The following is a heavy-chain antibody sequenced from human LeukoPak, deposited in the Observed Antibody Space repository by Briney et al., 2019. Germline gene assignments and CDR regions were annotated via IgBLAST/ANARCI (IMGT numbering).Heavy chain of an antibody. V-gene: IGHV3-23*01. J-gene: IGHJ4*02. Sequence: GGSLRLSCAASGFTFSSYAMNWVRQAPGKGLEWVSTIKGSGDNTYYAVSVRGRFTITRDNSQNTVYLQMNGLRAEDTAVYFCAKIHWPNNDIFFDLWGQGTLVTVSS. CDR3: AKIHWPNNDIFFDL. CDR2: IKGSGDNT. CDR1: GFTFSSYA. D-gene: IGHD3-9*01.